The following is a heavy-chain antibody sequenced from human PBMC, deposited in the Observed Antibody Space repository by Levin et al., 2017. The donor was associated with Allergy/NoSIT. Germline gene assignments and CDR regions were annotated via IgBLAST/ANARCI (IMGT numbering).Heavy chain of an antibody. CDR1: GSTFTGYY. Sequence: GGSLRLSCKASGSTFTGYYIHWVRQAPGQGLEWMGWINPNSGGTKYAQEFQGRVTMTRDTSISIVYMELSRLRSDDTAIYYCARDVPGVGYFDYWGQGTLVTVSS. D-gene: IGHD2-2*01. CDR2: INPNSGGT. J-gene: IGHJ4*02. CDR3: ARDVPGVGYFDY. V-gene: IGHV1-2*02.